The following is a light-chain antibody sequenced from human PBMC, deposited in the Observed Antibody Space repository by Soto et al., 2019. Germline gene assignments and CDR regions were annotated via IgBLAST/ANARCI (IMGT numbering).Light chain of an antibody. CDR2: GAS. Sequence: EIVLTQSPGTLSLSPGERATLSCRASQPVSSNYLAWYQHKPGQAPRLLIYGASSRATGIPDRFSGSGSGTDFTLTISRLEPEDFAVYYCQQYGSSGTFGQGTKV. J-gene: IGKJ1*01. CDR3: QQYGSSGT. V-gene: IGKV3-20*01. CDR1: QPVSSNY.